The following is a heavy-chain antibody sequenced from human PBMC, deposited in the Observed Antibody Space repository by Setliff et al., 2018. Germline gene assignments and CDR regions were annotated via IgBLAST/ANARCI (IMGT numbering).Heavy chain of an antibody. CDR2: ISRGGNTI. Sequence: GGSLRLSCAASGFTFSSYWMSWVRQAPGKGLEWVSYISRGGNTIYYADSVKGRFTISRDNAKNSLYLQMNSLRAEDTAVYYCARDKLRFLENWFDPWGQGTLVTVSS. D-gene: IGHD3-3*01. V-gene: IGHV3-48*04. J-gene: IGHJ5*02. CDR3: ARDKLRFLENWFDP. CDR1: GFTFSSYW.